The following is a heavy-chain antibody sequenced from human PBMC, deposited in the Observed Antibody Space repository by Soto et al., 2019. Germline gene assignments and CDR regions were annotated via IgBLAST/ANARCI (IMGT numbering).Heavy chain of an antibody. Sequence: QVQLVQSGGEVKKPGASVKVSCKASGYTFTTYGFTWVRQAPGLGPEWMGWISASSGDTMYAQKFQGRLTMTTDTSTSTAYMELRSLRSDDTAVYFCARDANSYGSGVRALDIWGQGTMVTVSS. CDR1: GYTFTTYG. J-gene: IGHJ3*02. CDR2: ISASSGDT. V-gene: IGHV1-18*01. CDR3: ARDANSYGSGVRALDI. D-gene: IGHD3-10*01.